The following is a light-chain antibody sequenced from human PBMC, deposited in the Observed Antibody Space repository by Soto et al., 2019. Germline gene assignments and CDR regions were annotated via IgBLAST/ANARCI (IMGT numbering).Light chain of an antibody. Sequence: EIVLTQSTGTLSLSPGERATLSCRASQSVSSSYFSWYQQTPGQAPRLLIYGASSRATGIPDRFSGGGSGTDFTLTISRLEPEDVAVYYCQQYGSSPRFTFGPGTKVDIK. CDR3: QQYGSSPRFT. V-gene: IGKV3-20*01. CDR2: GAS. J-gene: IGKJ3*01. CDR1: QSVSSSY.